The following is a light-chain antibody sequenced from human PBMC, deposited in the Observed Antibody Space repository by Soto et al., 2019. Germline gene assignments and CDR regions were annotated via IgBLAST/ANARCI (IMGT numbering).Light chain of an antibody. J-gene: IGKJ5*01. V-gene: IGKV1-8*01. CDR3: QQYYNYPIT. CDR1: QSISSY. Sequence: AIRMTQSPSSFSASTGDRVSITCQASQSISSYAAWYQQKPGKAPKLLIYAASILQSEVPSRFSGSGSGTDFTLTISYLQSEDFATYYCQQYYNYPITFGQGTRLEIK. CDR2: AAS.